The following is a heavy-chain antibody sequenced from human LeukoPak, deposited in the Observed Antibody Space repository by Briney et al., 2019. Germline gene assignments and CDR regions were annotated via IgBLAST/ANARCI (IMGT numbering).Heavy chain of an antibody. J-gene: IGHJ5*02. V-gene: IGHV3-33*08. CDR2: IWNDGTNK. D-gene: IGHD5-18*01. CDR1: GFTFSSYG. Sequence: GSLRLSCAASGFTFSSYGMHWVRQAPGKGLEWVAVIWNDGTNKDYADSVKGRFTISRDNSKNTLYLQMNSLRAEDTAVYYCARDVVDTAMSGHWFDPWGQETLVTVSS. CDR3: ARDVVDTAMSGHWFDP.